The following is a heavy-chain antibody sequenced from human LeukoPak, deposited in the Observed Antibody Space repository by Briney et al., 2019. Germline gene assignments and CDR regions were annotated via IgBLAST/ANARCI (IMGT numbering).Heavy chain of an antibody. Sequence: PSQTLSLTCTVSGGSISSGSYYWSWLRQPAGKGPEWIGRIYNSGSTNYIASLKSRITTSLDTSKNQFSLKLSSVTAADTAVYYCARDAGIPYCGGDCYPDYWGQGTLVTVSS. V-gene: IGHV4-61*02. J-gene: IGHJ4*02. CDR3: ARDAGIPYCGGDCYPDY. CDR1: GGSISSGSYY. D-gene: IGHD2-21*01. CDR2: IYNSGST.